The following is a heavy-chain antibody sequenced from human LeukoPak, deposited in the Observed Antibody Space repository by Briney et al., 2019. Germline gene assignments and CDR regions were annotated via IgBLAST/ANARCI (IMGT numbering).Heavy chain of an antibody. CDR3: ARVGDHYHWYFDL. Sequence: GGSLRLSCAASGFTVSTKYTNWVRQAPGKGLEWVSIIYSGGDTYYADSVKGRFTISRDNSKNTLSLQMNSLRAEDTAVYYCARVGDHYHWYFDLWGRGTLVSVSS. CDR2: IYSGGDT. CDR1: GFTVSTKY. J-gene: IGHJ2*01. V-gene: IGHV3-53*01. D-gene: IGHD3-10*01.